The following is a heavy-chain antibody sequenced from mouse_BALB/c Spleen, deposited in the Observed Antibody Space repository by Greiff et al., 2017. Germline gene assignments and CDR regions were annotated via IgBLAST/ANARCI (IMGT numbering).Heavy chain of an antibody. J-gene: IGHJ2*01. V-gene: IGHV5-6*01. Sequence: EVKVVESGGDLVKPGGSLKLSCAASGFTFSSYGMSWVRQTPDKRLEWVATISSGGSYTYYPDSVKGRFTISRDNAKNTLYLQMSSLKSEDTAMYYCARKGGNYGYETLYYFDYWGQGTTLTVSS. CDR2: ISSGGSYT. CDR1: GFTFSSYG. D-gene: IGHD2-2*01. CDR3: ARKGGNYGYETLYYFDY.